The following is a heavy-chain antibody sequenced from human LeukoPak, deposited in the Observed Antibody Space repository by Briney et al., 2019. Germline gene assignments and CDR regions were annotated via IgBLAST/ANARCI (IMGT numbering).Heavy chain of an antibody. CDR3: ARGYCSGGSCAAEYFQH. V-gene: IGHV3-53*01. CDR1: GFTVSSNY. Sequence: PGGSLRLSCAASGFTVSSNYMSWVRQAPGKGLEWVSVIYSGGSTYYADSVKGRFTISRDNSKNTLYLQMNSLRAEDTAVYYCARGYCSGGSCAAEYFQHWGQGTLVTVSS. CDR2: IYSGGST. J-gene: IGHJ1*01. D-gene: IGHD2-15*01.